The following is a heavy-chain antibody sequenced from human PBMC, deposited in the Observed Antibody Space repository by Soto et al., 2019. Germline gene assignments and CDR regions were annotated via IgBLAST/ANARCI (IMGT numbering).Heavy chain of an antibody. CDR1: GFTFCSYA. CDR3: AKRGNRAGESSGWYFGY. Sequence: PGGSLRLSCAASGFTFCSYAMSWVRHAPGEGLEWVSALSGSGGNTYYADSVKGRFTISRDNSKNTLFLQMDSLRAEDTAVYYCAKRGNRAGESSGWYFGYWGQGTLVTVSS. J-gene: IGHJ4*02. CDR2: LSGSGGNT. V-gene: IGHV3-23*01. D-gene: IGHD6-19*01.